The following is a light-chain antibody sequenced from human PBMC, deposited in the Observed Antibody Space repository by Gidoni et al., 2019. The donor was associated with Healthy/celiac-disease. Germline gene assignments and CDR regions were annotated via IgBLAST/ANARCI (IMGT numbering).Light chain of an antibody. Sequence: EIGLTQSPGTLSLSPGDRATLSCRASQSVSSSYLAWYPQIPGQAPRLLIYGASSRATGIPDRFSGSGSGTDFTLTISRLEPEDFAVYYCQQYGSSPPDTFGQGTKLEIK. CDR1: QSVSSSY. J-gene: IGKJ2*01. V-gene: IGKV3-20*01. CDR2: GAS. CDR3: QQYGSSPPDT.